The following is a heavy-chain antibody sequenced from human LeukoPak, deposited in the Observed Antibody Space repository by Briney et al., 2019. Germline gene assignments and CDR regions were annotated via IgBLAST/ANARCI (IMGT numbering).Heavy chain of an antibody. CDR3: ARDAVGNYYDSSGSYMDV. V-gene: IGHV1-69*05. Sequence: SVKVSCKASGGTFSSYAISWVRQAPGQGLEWMGGIIPIFGTANYAQKFQGRVTITTDESTSTAYMELSSLRSGDTAVYYCARDAVGNYYDSSGSYMDVWGKGTTVTVSS. J-gene: IGHJ6*03. CDR1: GGTFSSYA. CDR2: IIPIFGTA. D-gene: IGHD3-22*01.